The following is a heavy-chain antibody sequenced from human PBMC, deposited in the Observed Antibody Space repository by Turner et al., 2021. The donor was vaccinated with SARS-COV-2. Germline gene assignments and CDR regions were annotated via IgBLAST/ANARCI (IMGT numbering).Heavy chain of an antibody. CDR3: ATGSGSYYFSPTYYFDY. J-gene: IGHJ4*02. V-gene: IGHV3-33*01. CDR2: IWYDGSNK. D-gene: IGHD1-26*01. CDR1: GSTFSSYG. Sequence: QVQLLVSGGGAAQPGRSPTLSFSALGSTFSSYGMHWVRQAPGKGLEWVAVIWYDGSNKYNADSVKGRFTITRNNSKNTLYLQMNSLRAEDTAVYYCATGSGSYYFSPTYYFDYWGQGTLVTVSS.